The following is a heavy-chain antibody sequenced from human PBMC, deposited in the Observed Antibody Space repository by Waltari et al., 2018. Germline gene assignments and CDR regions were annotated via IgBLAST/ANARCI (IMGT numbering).Heavy chain of an antibody. D-gene: IGHD4-4*01. V-gene: IGHV4-38-2*02. Sequence: QVQLQESGPGLVKPSETLSLPCPVSGYSISRGYYWAWTRSPPAQGLEWIGSIYHSGSTYYNPSLKSRVTISVDTSKNQFSLKLSSVTAADTAVYYCARDYSNYEDYYYYYYMDVWGKGTTVTVSS. J-gene: IGHJ6*03. CDR2: IYHSGST. CDR3: ARDYSNYEDYYYYYYMDV. CDR1: GYSISRGYY.